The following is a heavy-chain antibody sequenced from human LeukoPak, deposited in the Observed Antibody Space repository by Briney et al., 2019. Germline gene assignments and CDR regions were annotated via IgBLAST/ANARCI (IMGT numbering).Heavy chain of an antibody. J-gene: IGHJ3*02. V-gene: IGHV1-2*02. CDR3: ARDYSTYCSSTSCQTAHDI. CDR1: GYTFTGYY. Sequence: ASVKVSCKASGYTFTGYYMHWVRQAPGQGLEWMGWVNPNSGGTNYAQKFQGRVTMTRDTSISTAYMELGRLRSDDTAVYYCARDYSTYCSSTSCQTAHDIWGQGTMVTVSS. CDR2: VNPNSGGT. D-gene: IGHD2-2*01.